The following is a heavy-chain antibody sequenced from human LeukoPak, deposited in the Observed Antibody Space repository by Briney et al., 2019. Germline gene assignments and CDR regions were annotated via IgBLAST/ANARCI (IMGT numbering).Heavy chain of an antibody. V-gene: IGHV1-69*04. CDR1: GGTFSSYA. CDR3: ARDRRYYDSSGYRYYFDY. Sequence: SVKVSCKASGGTFSSYAISWVRQAPGQGLEWMGRIIPIFGIANYAQKFQGRVTITADKSTSTAYMELSSLRSEDTAVYYCARDRRYYDSSGYRYYFDYWGQGALVTVSS. J-gene: IGHJ4*02. CDR2: IIPIFGIA. D-gene: IGHD3-22*01.